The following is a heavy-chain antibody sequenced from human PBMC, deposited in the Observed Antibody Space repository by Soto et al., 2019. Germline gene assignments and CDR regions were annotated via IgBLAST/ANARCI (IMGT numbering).Heavy chain of an antibody. V-gene: IGHV3-48*01. D-gene: IGHD2-2*01. J-gene: IGHJ3*02. CDR1: GFTFSTYG. Sequence: EVQLVESGGGLVQPGGSLRLSCAASGFTFSTYGMNWVRQAPGKGLVWVSYVSSGSSTVYYADSAKGRFTISRDNAKNSLYLQMNSLRAEDTAVYYCAREGYCNSTSCLLDAFDIWGQGTMVTVSS. CDR3: AREGYCNSTSCLLDAFDI. CDR2: VSSGSSTV.